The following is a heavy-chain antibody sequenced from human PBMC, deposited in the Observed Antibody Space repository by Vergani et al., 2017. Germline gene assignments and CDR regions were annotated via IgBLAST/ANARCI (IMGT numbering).Heavy chain of an antibody. Sequence: QVQLQQWGAGLLKPSETLSLTCAVYGGSFSGYNWSWIRQPPGKGLEWIGEINHSGSTNYNPSLKSRVTISVDTSKNQFSLKLSSVTAADTAVYYCANHGGWYAGFDYWGQGTLVTVSS. J-gene: IGHJ4*02. CDR1: GGSFSGYN. V-gene: IGHV4-34*01. D-gene: IGHD6-19*01. CDR3: ANHGGWYAGFDY. CDR2: INHSGST.